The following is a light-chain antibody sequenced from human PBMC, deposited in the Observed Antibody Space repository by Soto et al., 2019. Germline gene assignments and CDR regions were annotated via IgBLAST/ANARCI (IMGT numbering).Light chain of an antibody. V-gene: IGLV1-47*01. J-gene: IGLJ2*01. CDR2: RSD. CDR3: AAWDDSLSGVI. Sequence: QSVLTQPPSASGTPGQKITISCFGSDSNIGTNYVYWYQHLPGTAPKLLIYRSDQRPSGVPDRFSGSKSGTSASLAISGLRSEDEADYYCAAWDDSLSGVIFGGGTKLTVL. CDR1: DSNIGTNY.